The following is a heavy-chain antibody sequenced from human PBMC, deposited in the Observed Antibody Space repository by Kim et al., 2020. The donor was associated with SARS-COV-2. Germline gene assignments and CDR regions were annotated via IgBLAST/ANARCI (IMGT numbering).Heavy chain of an antibody. D-gene: IGHD3-10*01. CDR3: ARDTYYYGSGSYYYYGMDV. J-gene: IGHJ6*02. CDR2: IYPGDSET. CDR1: GYSFTSYW. Sequence: GESLKISCKGSGYSFTSYWIGWVRQMPGKGLEWMGIIYPGDSETRYSPSFQGQVTISADKSISTAYLQWSSLKASDTAMYYCARDTYYYGSGSYYYYGMDVWGQGTTVTVSS. V-gene: IGHV5-51*01.